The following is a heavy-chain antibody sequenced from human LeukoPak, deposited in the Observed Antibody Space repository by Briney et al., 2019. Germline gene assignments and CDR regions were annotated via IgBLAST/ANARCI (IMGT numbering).Heavy chain of an antibody. CDR1: GFTFSNYW. CDR2: INNDGSTT. Sequence: GGSLRLSCAASGFTFSNYWMHWVRQAPGKGLVWVSQINNDGSTTRYADSVKGRFTISRDNAENTLYLQMNSPRAEDAAVYYCARGYRSSWYNWFDPWGQGTLVTVSS. D-gene: IGHD6-13*01. J-gene: IGHJ5*02. CDR3: ARGYRSSWYNWFDP. V-gene: IGHV3-74*01.